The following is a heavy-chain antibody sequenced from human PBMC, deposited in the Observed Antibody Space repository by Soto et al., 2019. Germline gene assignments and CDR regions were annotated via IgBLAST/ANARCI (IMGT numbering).Heavy chain of an antibody. J-gene: IGHJ4*02. D-gene: IGHD2-15*01. V-gene: IGHV1-3*01. CDR2: INAGNGNT. CDR1: GYTFTSYA. Sequence: QVQLVQSGAEVKKPGASVKVSCKASGYTFTSYAMHWVRQAPGQRLEWMGWINAGNGNTKYSQKFQGRVTITRDICASTAYMELSRLRSEETAVYYCAGALQAAYWGQGTLVTVSS. CDR3: AGALQAAY.